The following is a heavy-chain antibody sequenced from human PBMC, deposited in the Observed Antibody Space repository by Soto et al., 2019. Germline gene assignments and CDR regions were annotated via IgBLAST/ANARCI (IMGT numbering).Heavy chain of an antibody. D-gene: IGHD2-8*01. CDR2: IIPIFGTA. J-gene: IGHJ6*02. CDR3: ARTSSSSPTGAAYFTNCVCSSEGYYYYGMDV. V-gene: IGHV1-69*06. Sequence: QVQLVQSGAEVKKPGSSVKVSCKASGGTFSSYAISWVRQAPGQGLEWMGGIIPIFGTANYAQNFQGRVTITADKYTTTTYIELIILKSEDTAVYYSARTSSSSPTGAAYFTNCVCSSEGYYYYGMDVWVQGTTVTVSS. CDR1: GGTFSSYA.